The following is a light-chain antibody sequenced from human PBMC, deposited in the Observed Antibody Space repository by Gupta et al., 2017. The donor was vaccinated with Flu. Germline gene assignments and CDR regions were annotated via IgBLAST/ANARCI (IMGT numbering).Light chain of an antibody. CDR3: RSYTSRSSVR. Sequence: PTPPPSLSGSPGQSITISCTGTSSDIGGYNFVSWYQQHPGKGPKLIMYEVTNRPSGVSNRFSGSKSDKTASLTISGLQAEDEAEYDCRSYTSRSSVRFGGGTKLTVL. J-gene: IGLJ2*01. CDR2: EVT. CDR1: SSDIGGYNF. V-gene: IGLV2-14*03.